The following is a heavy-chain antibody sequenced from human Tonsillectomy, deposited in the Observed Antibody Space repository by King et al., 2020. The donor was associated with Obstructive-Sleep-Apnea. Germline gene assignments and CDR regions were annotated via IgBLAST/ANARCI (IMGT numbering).Heavy chain of an antibody. CDR1: GFTFDDYA. CDR2: ISWNSGSI. D-gene: IGHD6-19*01. CDR3: VKDKNSGWYKDYFDY. V-gene: IGHV3-9*01. J-gene: IGHJ4*02. Sequence: EVQLVESGGGLVQPGRSLRVSCAASGFTFDDYAMHWVRQAPGKGLEWVSGISWNSGSIGYADSVRGRFTISRDNSKNSLFLQMNSLRVEDTALYYCVKDKNSGWYKDYFDYWGQGTLVTVSS.